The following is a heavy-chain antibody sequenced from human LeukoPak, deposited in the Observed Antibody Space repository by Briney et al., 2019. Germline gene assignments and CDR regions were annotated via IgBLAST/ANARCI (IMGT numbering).Heavy chain of an antibody. J-gene: IGHJ4*02. CDR2: IIPIYGTA. V-gene: IGHV1-69*13. CDR3: ARHYYDSSGYYYARRGFDY. Sequence: SVKVSCKASGGTFSSYAISWVRQAPAQGLEWTGGIIPIYGTANYEHKFQGRVTITADESASTAYMELSSLRSEDTAVYYCARHYYDSSGYYYARRGFDYWGQGTLVTVPS. CDR1: GGTFSSYA. D-gene: IGHD3-22*01.